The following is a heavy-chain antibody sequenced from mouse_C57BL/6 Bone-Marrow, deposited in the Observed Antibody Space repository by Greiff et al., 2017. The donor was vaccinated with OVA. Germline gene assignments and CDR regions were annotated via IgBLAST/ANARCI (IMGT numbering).Heavy chain of an antibody. CDR1: GYTFTSYW. D-gene: IGHD2-3*01. CDR2: IYPSDSET. Sequence: QVQLQQPGAELVRPGSSVKLSCKASGYTFTSYWMDWVKQRPGQGLEWIGNIYPSDSETNYNQKFKNKATLTVDKSSSTAYMQLSSLTSEDSAVEYCVRYYDGNCEYFDYWGQGTTLTVSS. CDR3: VRYYDGNCEYFDY. J-gene: IGHJ2*01. V-gene: IGHV1-61*01.